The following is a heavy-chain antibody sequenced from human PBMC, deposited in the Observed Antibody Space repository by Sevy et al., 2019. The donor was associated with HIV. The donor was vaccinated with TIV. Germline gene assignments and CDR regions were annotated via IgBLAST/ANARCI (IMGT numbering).Heavy chain of an antibody. CDR2: IKQDGSEK. CDR3: AGGGVAAAVTY. D-gene: IGHD6-13*01. V-gene: IGHV3-7*01. Sequence: GGSLRLSCAASGFTLRSFWMSWVRQAPGKGLEWVANIKQDGSEKYYVDSVKGRFTISRDNAKNSLYLQMNSLRAEDTAVYYCAGGGVAAAVTYWGQGTLVTVSS. J-gene: IGHJ4*02. CDR1: GFTLRSFW.